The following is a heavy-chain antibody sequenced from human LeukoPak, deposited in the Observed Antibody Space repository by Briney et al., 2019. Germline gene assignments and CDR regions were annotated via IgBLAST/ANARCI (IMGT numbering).Heavy chain of an antibody. J-gene: IGHJ4*02. D-gene: IGHD3-16*02. V-gene: IGHV4-39*07. CDR1: GVSTSSSTYY. CDR3: ARKRRSNFPDRSYYFDY. Sequence: PSETLSLTCTVSGVSTSSSTYYWGWIRQPPATGLEWIGTIYFSGSTYYNPSLKSRVTFSIDTSQNQFSLRLNSVTAADTAEYYCARKRRSNFPDRSYYFDYWGQGTLVTVSS. CDR2: IYFSGST.